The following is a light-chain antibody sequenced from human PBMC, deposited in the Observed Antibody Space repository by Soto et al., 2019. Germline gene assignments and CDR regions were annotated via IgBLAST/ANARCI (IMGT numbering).Light chain of an antibody. Sequence: TQSPSSVSASIGDTVTITCRASQDISTLLAWYQQKPGKAPKLLIYGASTLESGVPSRFSGRGSGTDFTLTISSMQPEDFATYFCQQADSFPLTFGGGTKVEMK. V-gene: IGKV1D-12*01. J-gene: IGKJ4*01. CDR2: GAS. CDR1: QDISTL. CDR3: QQADSFPLT.